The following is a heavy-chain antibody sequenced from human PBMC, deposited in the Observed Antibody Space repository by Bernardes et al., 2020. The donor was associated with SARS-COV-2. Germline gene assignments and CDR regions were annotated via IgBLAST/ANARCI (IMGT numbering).Heavy chain of an antibody. D-gene: IGHD3-10*01. CDR3: ARDALSGLWFGELLQRKVLQYYFDY. CDR2: ISYDGSNK. V-gene: IGHV3-30-3*01. Sequence: GGSLRLSCAASGFTFSSYAMHWVRQAPGKGLEWVAVISYDGSNKYYADSVKGRFTISRDNSKNTLYLQMNSLRAEDTAVYYCARDALSGLWFGELLQRKVLQYYFDYWGQGTLVTVSS. CDR1: GFTFSSYA. J-gene: IGHJ4*02.